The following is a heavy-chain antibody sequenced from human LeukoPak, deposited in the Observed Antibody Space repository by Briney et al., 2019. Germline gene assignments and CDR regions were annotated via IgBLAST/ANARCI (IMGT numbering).Heavy chain of an antibody. Sequence: SETLSLTCTVSGGSISSYYWSWIRQPPGKGLEWIGYIYYSGSTNYNPSLKSRVTISVDTSKNQFSLKPSSVTAADTAVYYCARRGRDCSSTSCYYYFDYWGQGTLVTFSS. CDR3: ARRGRDCSSTSCYYYFDY. CDR1: GGSISSYY. CDR2: IYYSGST. V-gene: IGHV4-59*08. J-gene: IGHJ4*02. D-gene: IGHD2-2*01.